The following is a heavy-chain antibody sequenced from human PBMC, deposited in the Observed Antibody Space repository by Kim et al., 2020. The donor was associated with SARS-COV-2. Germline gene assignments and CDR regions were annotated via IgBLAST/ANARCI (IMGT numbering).Heavy chain of an antibody. CDR3: ARVYYYGSGSWPGGMDV. Sequence: SETLSLTCTVSGGSISSSSYYWGWIRQPPGKGLEWIGSIYYSGSTYYNPSLKSRVTISVDTSKNQFSLKLSSVTAADTAVYYCARVYYYGSGSWPGGMDVWGQGTTVTVSS. J-gene: IGHJ6*02. V-gene: IGHV4-39*07. CDR1: GGSISSSSYY. D-gene: IGHD3-10*01. CDR2: IYYSGST.